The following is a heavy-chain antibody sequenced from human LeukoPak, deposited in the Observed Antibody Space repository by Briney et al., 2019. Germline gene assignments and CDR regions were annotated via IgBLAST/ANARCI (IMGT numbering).Heavy chain of an antibody. CDR2: IKSKSYGETT. D-gene: IGHD6-19*01. J-gene: IGHJ3*02. V-gene: IGHV3-15*01. CDR3: TAESIAVPGSWAFDI. CDR1: GFTFSNAW. Sequence: GGSLRLSCAASGFTFSNAWMSWVRQAPGKGLEWVGRIKSKSYGETTDYAAPVKGRFTISRDDSKNTVYLQMNSLKTEDTAIYHCTAESIAVPGSWAFDIWGQGTMVTVSS.